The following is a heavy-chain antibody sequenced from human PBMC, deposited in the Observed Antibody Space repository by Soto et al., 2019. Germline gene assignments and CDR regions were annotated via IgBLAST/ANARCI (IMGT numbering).Heavy chain of an antibody. CDR1: GYTFTSYG. CDR3: ARHGITGSYYDAFDI. Sequence: ASAKVSCKASGYTFTSYGISWVRQAPGQGLEWMGWISAYNGNTNYAQKLQGRVTMTTDTSTSTAFMELRSLRSDDTAVYYCARHGITGSYYDAFDIWGRGTMVTVSS. V-gene: IGHV1-18*01. CDR2: ISAYNGNT. D-gene: IGHD1-26*01. J-gene: IGHJ3*02.